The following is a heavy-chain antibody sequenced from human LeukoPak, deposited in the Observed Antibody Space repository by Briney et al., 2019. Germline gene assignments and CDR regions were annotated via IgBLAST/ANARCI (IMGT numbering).Heavy chain of an antibody. D-gene: IGHD2-15*01. J-gene: IGHJ4*02. CDR1: GYTFTVGYY. V-gene: IGHV1-2*02. CDR2: INPDSGAS. Sequence: ASVTVSFTAPGYTFTVGYYIHWVRQAPGQGLEWMGWINPDSGASTHAQKFQGRVTMTRDTSISTAYMKLTRLTSDDTAVYYCARLCSAAGCHSYFDFWGQGTLVTVTS. CDR3: ARLCSAAGCHSYFDF.